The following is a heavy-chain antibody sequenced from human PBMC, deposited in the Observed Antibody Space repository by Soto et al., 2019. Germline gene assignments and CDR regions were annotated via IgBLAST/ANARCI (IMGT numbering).Heavy chain of an antibody. D-gene: IGHD1-7*01. CDR3: ARDWGCYNWSYGLASYGMDV. CDR1: GGTFSSYA. J-gene: IGHJ6*02. CDR2: IIPIFGTA. V-gene: IGHV1-69*12. Sequence: QVQLVQSGAEVKKPGSSVKVSCKASGGTFSSYAISWVRQAPGQGLEWMGGIIPIFGTANYAQKFQGRVTFNAEESTSTAYMELRSLRSDDKAVYYGARDWGCYNWSYGLASYGMDVWGQGNPVTVSS.